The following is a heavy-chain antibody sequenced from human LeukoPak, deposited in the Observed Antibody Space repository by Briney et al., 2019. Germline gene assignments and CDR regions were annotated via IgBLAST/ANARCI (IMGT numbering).Heavy chain of an antibody. D-gene: IGHD3-10*01. J-gene: IGHJ4*02. Sequence: GGSLRLSCAASGFTFSSYGMSWVRQAPGKGLEWVSAISGSGGSTYYADSVKGRFTISRDNAKNSLYLQMNSLRAEDTAVYYCARDQRFGELWSGKFDYWGQGTLVTVSS. CDR2: ISGSGGST. V-gene: IGHV3-23*01. CDR3: ARDQRFGELWSGKFDY. CDR1: GFTFSSYG.